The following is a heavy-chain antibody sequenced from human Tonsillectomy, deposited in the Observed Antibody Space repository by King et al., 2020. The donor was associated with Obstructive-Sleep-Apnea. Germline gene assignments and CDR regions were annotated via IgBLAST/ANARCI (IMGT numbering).Heavy chain of an antibody. D-gene: IGHD3-22*01. Sequence: EVQLVESGGGLVQPGRSLRLSCAASGFNFDDYAMHWVRQAPGKGLEWVSGINYISGSICYADSVRGRFTISRDNAKNSLYLQMNSLKVEDTALYYCAKDMGDSSGYWLDSWGQGTLVTVSS. CDR3: AKDMGDSSGYWLDS. CDR2: INYISGSI. J-gene: IGHJ5*01. V-gene: IGHV3-9*01. CDR1: GFNFDDYA.